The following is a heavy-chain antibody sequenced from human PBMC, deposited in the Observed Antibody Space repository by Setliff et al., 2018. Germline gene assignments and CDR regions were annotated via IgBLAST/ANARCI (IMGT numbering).Heavy chain of an antibody. CDR1: GGSFSSYY. CDR2: IYYSGST. Sequence: PSETLSLTCAVYGGSFSSYYWSWIRQPPGKGLEWIGYIYYSGSTNYNPSLKSRVTISVDTSKNQFSLKLSSVTAADTALYYCTVYNTGSSKDHYWGQGTPVTVSS. D-gene: IGHD2-8*02. J-gene: IGHJ4*02. V-gene: IGHV4-59*12. CDR3: TVYNTGSSKDHY.